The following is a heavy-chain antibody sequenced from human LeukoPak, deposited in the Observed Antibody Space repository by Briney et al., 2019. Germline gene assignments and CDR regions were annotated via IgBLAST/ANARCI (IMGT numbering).Heavy chain of an antibody. CDR1: GLTVSSNY. J-gene: IGHJ4*02. CDR3: AKETEQQYYYFDY. CDR2: IYSGGST. D-gene: IGHD6-13*01. Sequence: GGSLRLSCVASGLTVSSNYMSWVRQAPGKGLEWVSGIYSGGSTKYTDSMKGRFTISRDISENTVYLQMNSLRAEDTAVYYCAKETEQQYYYFDYWGQGTLVTVSS. V-gene: IGHV3-53*01.